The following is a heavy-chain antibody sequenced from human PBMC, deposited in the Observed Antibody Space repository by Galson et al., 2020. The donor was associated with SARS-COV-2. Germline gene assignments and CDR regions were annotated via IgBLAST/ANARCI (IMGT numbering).Heavy chain of an antibody. V-gene: IGHV3-9*01. D-gene: IGHD5-18*01. CDR3: AKDTDTAMVTGGLIDY. CDR2: ISWNSGSI. Sequence: GGSLRLSCAASGFTFDDYAMHWVRQAPGKGLEWVSGISWNSGSIGYADSVKGRFTISRDNAKNSLYLQMNSLRAEDTALYYCAKDTDTAMVTGGLIDYWGQGTLVTVSS. J-gene: IGHJ4*02. CDR1: GFTFDDYA.